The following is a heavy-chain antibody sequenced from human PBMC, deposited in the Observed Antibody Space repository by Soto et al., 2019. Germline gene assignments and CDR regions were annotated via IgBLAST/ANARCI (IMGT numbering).Heavy chain of an antibody. CDR2: IYYSGNT. Sequence: QLQLQESGPGLVKPSETLSLTCTVSGGSISSSTYYWGWIRQPPGKGLEWIGSIYYSGNTYYNPSLTIRVTISVDTSKNQFSLKLSSVTAADTAVYYCARQPTAAVLLYFQHWGQGTLVTVSS. V-gene: IGHV4-39*01. CDR3: ARQPTAAVLLYFQH. CDR1: GGSISSSTYY. D-gene: IGHD6-13*01. J-gene: IGHJ1*01.